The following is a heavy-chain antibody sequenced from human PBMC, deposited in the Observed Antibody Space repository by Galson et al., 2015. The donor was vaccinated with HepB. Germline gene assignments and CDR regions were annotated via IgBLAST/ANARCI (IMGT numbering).Heavy chain of an antibody. CDR1: GYSFTSYW. J-gene: IGHJ6*02. CDR3: ARQARPMDYYYGMDV. D-gene: IGHD6-6*01. V-gene: IGHV5-10-1*01. Sequence: QSGAEVKKPGESLRISCKGSGYSFTSYWISWVRQMPGKGLEWMGRIDPSDSYTNYSPSFQGHVTISADKSISTAYLQWSSLKASDTAMYYCARQARPMDYYYGMDVWGQGTTVTVSS. CDR2: IDPSDSYT.